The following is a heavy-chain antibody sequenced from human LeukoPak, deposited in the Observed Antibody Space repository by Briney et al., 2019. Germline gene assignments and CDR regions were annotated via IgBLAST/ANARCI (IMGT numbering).Heavy chain of an antibody. J-gene: IGHJ5*02. V-gene: IGHV4-4*07. D-gene: IGHD3-3*01. CDR3: ARDPSLNYDFWSGYYDGKGWFDP. Sequence: SETLSLTCTASGGSISSYYRSWIRQPAGKGLEWIGRIYTSGSTNYNPSLKSRVTMSVDTSKNQFSLKLSSVTAADTAVYYCARDPSLNYDFWSGYYDGKGWFDPWGQGTLVTVSS. CDR2: IYTSGST. CDR1: GGSISSYY.